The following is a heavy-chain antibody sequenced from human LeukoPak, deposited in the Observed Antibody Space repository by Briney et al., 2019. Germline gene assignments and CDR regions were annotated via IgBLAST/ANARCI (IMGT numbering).Heavy chain of an antibody. J-gene: IGHJ4*02. CDR1: GFTFSSYG. CDR2: IRYDGSNK. V-gene: IGHV3-30*02. D-gene: IGHD3-9*01. CDR3: AKDLDYDILTGYFGPDY. Sequence: GGSLRLSCAASGFTFSSYGMHWVRQAPGKGLEWVAFIRYDGSNKHYADSVKGRFTISRDNSKNTLYLQMNSLRAEDTAVYYCAKDLDYDILTGYFGPDYWGQGTLVTVSS.